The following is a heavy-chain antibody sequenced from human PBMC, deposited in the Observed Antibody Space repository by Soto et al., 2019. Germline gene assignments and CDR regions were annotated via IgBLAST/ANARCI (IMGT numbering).Heavy chain of an antibody. V-gene: IGHV4-30-2*01. Sequence: QLQLQESGSGLVKPSQTLSLTCAVSGGSISSGGYSWSWIRKPPGKGLEWIGYMYHSGSTYYNPCLKNRVTISIDRSKNQFSLKLSSVTAADTAVYYCAGVPDYWGQGILVTVSS. CDR2: MYHSGST. CDR1: GGSISSGGYS. D-gene: IGHD2-2*01. J-gene: IGHJ4*02. CDR3: AGVPDY.